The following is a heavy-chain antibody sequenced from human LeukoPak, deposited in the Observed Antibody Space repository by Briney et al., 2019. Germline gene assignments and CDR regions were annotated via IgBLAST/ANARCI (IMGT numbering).Heavy chain of an antibody. CDR1: GFTFYDYA. Sequence: PGRSLRLSCAASGFTFYDYAMHWVRQAPGKGLEWVSGISWNSGSIGYADSVKGRFTISRDNAKNSLYLQMNSLRAEDTALYYCAKDITYSSGWQFDYWGQGTLVTVSS. D-gene: IGHD6-19*01. J-gene: IGHJ4*02. CDR3: AKDITYSSGWQFDY. CDR2: ISWNSGSI. V-gene: IGHV3-9*01.